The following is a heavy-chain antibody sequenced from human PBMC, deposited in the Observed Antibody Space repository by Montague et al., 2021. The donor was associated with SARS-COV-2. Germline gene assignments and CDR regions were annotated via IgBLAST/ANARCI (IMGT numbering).Heavy chain of an antibody. Sequence: SLRLSCAASGFTSSSYSMNWVRQAPGKGLEWVSSISSSSSYIYYADSVKGRFTISRDNAKNSLYLQMNSLRAEDTAVYYCAREGIRISGWYGDEYFQHWGQGTLVTVSS. D-gene: IGHD6-19*01. J-gene: IGHJ1*01. CDR1: GFTSSSYS. CDR2: ISSSSSYI. V-gene: IGHV3-21*01. CDR3: AREGIRISGWYGDEYFQH.